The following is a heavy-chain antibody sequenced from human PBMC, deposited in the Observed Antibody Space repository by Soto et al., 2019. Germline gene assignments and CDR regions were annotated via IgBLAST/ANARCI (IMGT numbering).Heavy chain of an antibody. CDR3: ARAIWMVTLFDP. D-gene: IGHD2-21*02. J-gene: IGHJ5*02. CDR1: GGSISSYY. Sequence: PSETLSLTCTVSGGSISSYYWSWIRQPPGKGLEWIGYIYYSGSTNYNPSLKSRVTISVDTSKNQFSLKLSSVTAADTAVYYCARAIWMVTLFDPWGQGTLVTVSS. V-gene: IGHV4-59*01. CDR2: IYYSGST.